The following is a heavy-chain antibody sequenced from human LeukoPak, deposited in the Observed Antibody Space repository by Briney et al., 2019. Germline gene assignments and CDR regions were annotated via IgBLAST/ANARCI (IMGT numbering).Heavy chain of an antibody. CDR3: ARSRRDSSGWDFDY. CDR1: GGSISSSSYY. J-gene: IGHJ4*02. CDR2: IYYSGST. Sequence: SETLSLTCTVSGGSISSSSYYWGWIPKPPGKGLEWFGRIYYSGSTYYNPSLKSRVTISVDTSKNQFSLKLSSVTAADTAVYYCARSRRDSSGWDFDYWGQGTLVTVS. V-gene: IGHV4-39*01. D-gene: IGHD6-19*01.